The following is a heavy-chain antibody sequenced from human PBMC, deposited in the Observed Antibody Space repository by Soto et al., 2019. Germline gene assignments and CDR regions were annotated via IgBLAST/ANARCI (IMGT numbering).Heavy chain of an antibody. V-gene: IGHV5-10-1*01. D-gene: IGHD6-6*01. CDR2: IDPSDSYT. Sequence: ESPKISCKGSGYSFTSYWISWVRQMPGKGLEWMGRIDPSDSYTNYSPSFQGHVTISADKSISTAYLQWSSLKASDTAMYYCARHEIAARRSYYYGMDVWGQGTTVTVSS. J-gene: IGHJ6*02. CDR3: ARHEIAARRSYYYGMDV. CDR1: GYSFTSYW.